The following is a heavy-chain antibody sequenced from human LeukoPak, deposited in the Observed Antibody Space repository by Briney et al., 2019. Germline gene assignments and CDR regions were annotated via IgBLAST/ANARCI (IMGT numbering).Heavy chain of an antibody. CDR3: VRDFRSADY. J-gene: IGHJ4*02. Sequence: GGSLRLSCAASGFTFSTYCMHEVRQAPGKGPMWVSRICPDGTVTNYANSVKARFIISRDNARNTVNLQMNSLRVEDTAVYYCVRDFRSADYWGQGTLVTVSS. CDR2: ICPDGTVT. CDR1: GFTFSTYC. V-gene: IGHV3-74*01.